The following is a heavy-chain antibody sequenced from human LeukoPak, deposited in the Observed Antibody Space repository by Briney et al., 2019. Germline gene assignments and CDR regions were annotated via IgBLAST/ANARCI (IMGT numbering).Heavy chain of an antibody. D-gene: IGHD3-22*01. J-gene: IGHJ3*02. CDR1: GFTFSSYA. V-gene: IGHV3-30-3*01. Sequence: GGSLRLSCAASGFTFSSYAMHWVRQAPGKGLEWVAVISYDGSNKYYADSVKGRFTISRDNSKSPLYLQMSSLRAEDTAVYYCATDSSGSTDAFDIWGQGTMVTVSS. CDR3: ATDSSGSTDAFDI. CDR2: ISYDGSNK.